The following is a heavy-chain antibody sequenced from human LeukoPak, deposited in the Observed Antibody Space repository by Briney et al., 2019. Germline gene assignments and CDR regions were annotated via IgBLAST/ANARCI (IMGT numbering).Heavy chain of an antibody. CDR3: ARAPVHYSYYYMDV. V-gene: IGHV3-30*04. Sequence: PGRPLRLSCAASGFTFSSYAMHWVRQAPGKGLEWVAVISYDGSNKYYADSVKGRFTISRDDSKNTLYLQMDSLRPEDTAVYFCARAPVHYSYYYMDVWGKGTTVTVSS. D-gene: IGHD6-6*01. CDR1: GFTFSSYA. CDR2: ISYDGSNK. J-gene: IGHJ6*03.